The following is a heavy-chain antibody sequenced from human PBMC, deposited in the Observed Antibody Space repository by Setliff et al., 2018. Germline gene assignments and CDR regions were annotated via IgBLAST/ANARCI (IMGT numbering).Heavy chain of an antibody. CDR3: ARGPRITIFGVVSLSLYGMDV. D-gene: IGHD3-3*01. Sequence: ASVKVSCKASGYTFTGYYMHGVRQAPGQGLEWMGWINPNSGGTNYAQQFQGWVTMTRDTSISTAYMELSRLRSDDTAVYYCARGPRITIFGVVSLSLYGMDVWGQGTTVTVSS. J-gene: IGHJ6*02. V-gene: IGHV1-2*04. CDR1: GYTFTGYY. CDR2: INPNSGGT.